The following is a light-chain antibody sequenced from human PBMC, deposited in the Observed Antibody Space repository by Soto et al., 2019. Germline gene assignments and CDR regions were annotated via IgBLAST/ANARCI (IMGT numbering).Light chain of an antibody. CDR2: DAS. CDR1: QSVSSY. Sequence: EIVLTQSPATLSLSPGERATLSCRASQSVSSYLAWYQQKPGQAPRLLIYDASKRATGIPARFSGSGSGTDFILTISSLEPEDFAVYYCQQRSNWSWTFGQGTKVDIK. V-gene: IGKV3-11*01. J-gene: IGKJ1*01. CDR3: QQRSNWSWT.